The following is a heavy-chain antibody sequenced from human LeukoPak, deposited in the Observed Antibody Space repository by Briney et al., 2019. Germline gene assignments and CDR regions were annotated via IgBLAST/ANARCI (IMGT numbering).Heavy chain of an antibody. Sequence: ASVKVSCKASGYTFTGYYMHWVRQAPGQGLEWMGWINPNSGGTKYAQKFQDRVTMTRDTSTSTAYMELSRLRSDDTAVYYCARDLDYYDSSSYYYDFDYWGQGTLVTVSS. J-gene: IGHJ4*02. V-gene: IGHV1-2*02. CDR3: ARDLDYYDSSSYYYDFDY. CDR1: GYTFTGYY. D-gene: IGHD3-22*01. CDR2: INPNSGGT.